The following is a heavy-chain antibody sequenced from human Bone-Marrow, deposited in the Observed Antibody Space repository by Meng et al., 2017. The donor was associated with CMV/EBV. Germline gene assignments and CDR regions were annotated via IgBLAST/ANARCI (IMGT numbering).Heavy chain of an antibody. V-gene: IGHV3-7*01. J-gene: IGHJ6*02. D-gene: IGHD6-13*01. CDR1: GFTLGSYW. Sequence: SCAASGFTLGSYWMSWVRQAPGKGLEWVANIWHDGSEKYYVDSVKGRFNISRDNDKNTLYLQMNSLRAEDTAVYYCAREAGGIAAAPKGGMDVWGQGTTVTVSS. CDR3: AREAGGIAAAPKGGMDV. CDR2: IWHDGSEK.